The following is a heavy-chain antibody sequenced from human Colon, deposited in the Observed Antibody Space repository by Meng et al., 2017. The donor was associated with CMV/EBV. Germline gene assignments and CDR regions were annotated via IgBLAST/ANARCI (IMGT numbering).Heavy chain of an antibody. V-gene: IGHV4-59*11. J-gene: IGHJ4*02. D-gene: IGHD1-1*01. CDR2: VYYSGSA. Sequence: GSLRLSCSVSDESMTSHYWTWIRQPPGKGLEWMGHVYYSGSATYSPSLRSPISISVDMSKNQFSLKLRSVTAADTAMYFCARGLGHASNNSHDYWGQGTLVTVSS. CDR3: ARGLGHASNNSHDY. CDR1: DESMTSHY.